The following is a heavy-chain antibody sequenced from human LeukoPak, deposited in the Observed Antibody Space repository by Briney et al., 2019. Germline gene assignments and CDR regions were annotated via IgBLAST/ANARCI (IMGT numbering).Heavy chain of an antibody. V-gene: IGHV4-34*01. Sequence: SETLSLTCAVYGGSFSGYYWSWIRQPPGKGLEWIGEINHSGSTNYNPSLKSRVTISVDTSKNQFSLKLSSVTAADTAVYYCARRCRYCGGDRYYYYYGMDVWGQGTTVTVSS. CDR1: GGSFSGYY. J-gene: IGHJ6*02. CDR2: INHSGST. CDR3: ARRCRYCGGDRYYYYYGMDV. D-gene: IGHD2-21*02.